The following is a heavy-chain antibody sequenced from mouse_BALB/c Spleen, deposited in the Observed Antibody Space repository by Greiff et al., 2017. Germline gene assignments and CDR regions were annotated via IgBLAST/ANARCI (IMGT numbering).Heavy chain of an antibody. CDR3: ARNWYGSSLWYFDV. J-gene: IGHJ1*01. Sequence: VKLVESGPGLVQPSQSLSITCTVSGFSLTSYGVHWVRQSPGKGLEWLGVIWSGGSTDYNAAFISRLSISKDNSKSQVFFKMNSLQADDTAIYYCARNWYGSSLWYFDVWGAGTTVTVSS. V-gene: IGHV2-4-1*01. CDR1: GFSLTSYG. CDR2: IWSGGST. D-gene: IGHD1-1*01.